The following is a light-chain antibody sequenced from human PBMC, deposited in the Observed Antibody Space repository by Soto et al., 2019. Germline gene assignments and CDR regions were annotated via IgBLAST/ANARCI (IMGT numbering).Light chain of an antibody. CDR2: GAS. CDR3: QQYSNWPPVT. V-gene: IGKV3-15*01. Sequence: EIVMTQSPATLSVSPGERATLSCRASQSVSSNLAWYQQKPGQVPRLLIYGASTRATGIPARFSGSGSGTKFTLTISSMQSEDFAVYYCQQYSNWPPVTFGPGTKVDVK. J-gene: IGKJ3*01. CDR1: QSVSSN.